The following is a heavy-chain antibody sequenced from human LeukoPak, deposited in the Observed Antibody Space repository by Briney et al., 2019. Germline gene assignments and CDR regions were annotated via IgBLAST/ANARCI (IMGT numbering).Heavy chain of an antibody. CDR3: ARAKMSYYEGGTYYHAFDI. CDR2: ISSDGNNK. Sequence: PGGSLRLSCVASGFTFRNYGMYWVRQAPGKGLEWVAVISSDGNNKYYGDSVKGRFTISRDNSQDTLYVQMNSLRAEDTAVYYCARAKMSYYEGGTYYHAFDIWGQGTMVTVSS. J-gene: IGHJ3*02. D-gene: IGHD3-22*01. CDR1: GFTFRNYG. V-gene: IGHV3-30*03.